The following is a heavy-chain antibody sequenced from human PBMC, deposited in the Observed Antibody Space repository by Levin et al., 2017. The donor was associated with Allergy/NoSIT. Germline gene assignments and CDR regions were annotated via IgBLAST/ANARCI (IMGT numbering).Heavy chain of an antibody. V-gene: IGHV3-30-3*01. Sequence: GESLKISCAASGFTFSSYAMHWVRQAPGKGLEWVAVISYDGSNKYYADSVKGRFTISRDNSKNTLYLQMNSLRAEDTAVYYCARDSGTPFDYWGQGTLVTVSS. D-gene: IGHD1-26*01. CDR3: ARDSGTPFDY. J-gene: IGHJ4*02. CDR1: GFTFSSYA. CDR2: ISYDGSNK.